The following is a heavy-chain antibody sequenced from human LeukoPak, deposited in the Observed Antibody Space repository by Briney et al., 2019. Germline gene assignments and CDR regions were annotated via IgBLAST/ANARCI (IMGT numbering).Heavy chain of an antibody. CDR2: IPYEGGTQ. CDR3: AKEGTPQVSTWYDL. Sequence: GMSLRLSCAASGVTLSPYGMHWVRQAPGKGLEWVAVIPYEGGTQHYADSVKGRFIISRDNPRNTLYPQMNILRTEDTAVYYCAKEGTPQVSTWYDLWGQGTQVIVSS. V-gene: IGHV3-30*18. J-gene: IGHJ5*02. D-gene: IGHD3-10*01. CDR1: GVTLSPYG.